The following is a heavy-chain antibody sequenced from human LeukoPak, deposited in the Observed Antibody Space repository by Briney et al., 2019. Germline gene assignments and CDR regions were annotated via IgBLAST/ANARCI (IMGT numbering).Heavy chain of an antibody. CDR1: GYTFTSYD. Sequence: ASVKVSCKASGYTFTSYDINWVRQATGQGLEWVGWMNPNSGNTSYAQKFQGRVTMTRNTSISTAYMELSSLRSEDTAVYYCARGGGTAMVRNYYYYYMGVWGKGTTVTISS. V-gene: IGHV1-8*01. D-gene: IGHD5-18*01. CDR3: ARGGGTAMVRNYYYYYMGV. J-gene: IGHJ6*03. CDR2: MNPNSGNT.